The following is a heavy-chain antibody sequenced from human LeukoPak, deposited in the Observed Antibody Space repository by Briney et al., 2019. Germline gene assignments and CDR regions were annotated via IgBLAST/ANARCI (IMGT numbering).Heavy chain of an antibody. D-gene: IGHD1-26*01. CDR1: GGSISSYY. V-gene: IGHV4-59*12. Sequence: SETLSLTCTVSGGSISSYYWSWIRQPPGKGLEWIGYIYYSGSTNYNPSLKSRVTISVDTSKNQFSLKLSSVTAADTAVYYCARDGGGGSYYWGQGTLVTVSS. CDR2: IYYSGST. CDR3: ARDGGGGSYY. J-gene: IGHJ4*02.